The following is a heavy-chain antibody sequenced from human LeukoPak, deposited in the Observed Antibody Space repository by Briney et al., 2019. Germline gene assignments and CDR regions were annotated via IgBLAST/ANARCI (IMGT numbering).Heavy chain of an antibody. D-gene: IGHD6-19*01. J-gene: IGHJ4*02. CDR2: ISAYNGNT. CDR1: GYTFTRYG. V-gene: IGHV1-18*01. Sequence: AASVKASCKASGYTFTRYGISWVRQAPGQGLEWMGWISAYNGNTNYAQKLQGRVTMTTDTSTSTAYMELRSLRSDDTAVYYCARARAGYSSGWYAGGPFDYWGQGTLVTVSS. CDR3: ARARAGYSSGWYAGGPFDY.